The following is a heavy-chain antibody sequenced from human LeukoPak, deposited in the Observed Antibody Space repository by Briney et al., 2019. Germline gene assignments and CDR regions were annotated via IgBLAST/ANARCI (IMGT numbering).Heavy chain of an antibody. Sequence: GGSLRLSCAASGFTFSSYAMHWVRQAPGKGLEWVAVISYDGSNKYYADSVKGRFTISRDNSKNTLYLQMNSLRAEDTAVYYCARGGKQLVPDAFDIWGQGTMVTVSS. CDR3: ARGGKQLVPDAFDI. CDR2: ISYDGSNK. D-gene: IGHD6-6*01. CDR1: GFTFSSYA. V-gene: IGHV3-30-3*01. J-gene: IGHJ3*02.